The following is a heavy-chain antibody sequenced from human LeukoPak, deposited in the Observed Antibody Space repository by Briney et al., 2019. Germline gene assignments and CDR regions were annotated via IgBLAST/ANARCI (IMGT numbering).Heavy chain of an antibody. CDR2: IHSSGST. J-gene: IGHJ5*02. CDR1: GGSISSYY. Sequence: SETLSLTCTVSGGSISSYYWSWIRQPAGKRLEWIGRIHSSGSTSYNPSLKSRVTISVDTSKNQFSLKLSSVTAADTAVYYCAREEIRSWFDPWGQGTLVTVPS. D-gene: IGHD5-24*01. V-gene: IGHV4-4*07. CDR3: AREEIRSWFDP.